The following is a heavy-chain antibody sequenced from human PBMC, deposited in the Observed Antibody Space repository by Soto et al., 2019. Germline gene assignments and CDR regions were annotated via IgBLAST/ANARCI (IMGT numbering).Heavy chain of an antibody. Sequence: QITLNESGPTQVKPRQTLTLTCTFSGFSLTTSGVGVGWIRQSPGKAPEWLALIYWDDDKRYSPSLKSRLTITKDTSKNQVFLTMADLDHADTATYYCAHRVLRTVFGLVTTTAIYFDFWGQGTPVAVSS. CDR3: AHRVLRTVFGLVTTTAIYFDF. CDR1: GFSLTTSGVG. V-gene: IGHV2-5*02. D-gene: IGHD3-3*01. J-gene: IGHJ4*02. CDR2: IYWDDDK.